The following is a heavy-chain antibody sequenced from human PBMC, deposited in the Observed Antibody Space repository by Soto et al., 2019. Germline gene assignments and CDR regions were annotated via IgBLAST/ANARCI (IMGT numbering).Heavy chain of an antibody. V-gene: IGHV4-31*03. CDR3: ARDVKRVGAAYGMDV. CDR1: GGSVSSGGYY. Sequence: SETLSLTCTVSGGSVSSGGYYWSWIRQHPGKGLEWIGYIYYSGSTYYNPSLKSRVTISVDTSKNQFSLKLSSVTAADTAVYYCARDVKRVGAAYGMDVWGQGTTVTVSS. J-gene: IGHJ6*02. CDR2: IYYSGST. D-gene: IGHD1-26*01.